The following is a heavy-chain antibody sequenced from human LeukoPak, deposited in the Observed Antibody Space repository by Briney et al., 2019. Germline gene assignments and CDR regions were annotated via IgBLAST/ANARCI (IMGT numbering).Heavy chain of an antibody. CDR2: ISYDGSNK. J-gene: IGHJ3*02. CDR3: AKGYYYDSSGYYHDAFDI. D-gene: IGHD3-22*01. V-gene: IGHV3-30*18. Sequence: GGSLRLSCAASGFTFSSYEMNWVRQAPGKGLEWVAVISYDGSNKYYADSVKGRFTISRDNSKNTLYLQMNSLRAEDTAVYYCAKGYYYDSSGYYHDAFDIWGQGTMVTVSS. CDR1: GFTFSSYE.